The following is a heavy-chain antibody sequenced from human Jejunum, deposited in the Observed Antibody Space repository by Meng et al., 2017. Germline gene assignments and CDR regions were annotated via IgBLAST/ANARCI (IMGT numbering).Heavy chain of an antibody. CDR1: GYTFTGYY. CDR2: INPNSGGT. CDR3: ARGEYSSGWTAAGGYFDY. J-gene: IGHJ4*02. Sequence: ASVKVSCKASGYTFTGYYMHWVRQAPGQELEWMGWINPNSGGTNYAQKFQGRVTMTRDTSISTAYMELSRLRSDDTAVYYCARGEYSSGWTAAGGYFDYWGQGTLVTVSS. V-gene: IGHV1-2*02. D-gene: IGHD6-19*01.